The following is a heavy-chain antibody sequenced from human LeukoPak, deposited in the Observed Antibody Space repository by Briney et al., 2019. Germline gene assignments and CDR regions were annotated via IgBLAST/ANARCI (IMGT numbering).Heavy chain of an antibody. CDR3: ARLTRWLQYFDY. V-gene: IGHV4-39*01. Sequence: PSETLSLTCTVSVASISTSSYQWGWIRQPPGKGLEWIGNIYYSGSTYNNPSLKSRVTISVDTSKNELSLKLTSVTAADTAVYYCARLTRWLQYFDYWGQGTLVTVSS. J-gene: IGHJ4*02. CDR2: IYYSGST. D-gene: IGHD5-24*01. CDR1: VASISTSSYQ.